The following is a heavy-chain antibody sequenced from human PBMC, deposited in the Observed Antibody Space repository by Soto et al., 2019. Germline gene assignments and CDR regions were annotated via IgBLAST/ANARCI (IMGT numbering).Heavy chain of an antibody. V-gene: IGHV3-74*01. CDR2: INSDGSST. J-gene: IGHJ4*02. D-gene: IGHD2-15*01. Sequence: EVQLVESGGGLVQPGESLRLSCAASGFTFSSYWMHWVRQAPGKGLVWVSRINSDGSSTSYAGSVKGRFTISRDNAKNTLYLQRINLGAEGTAVYYCVRTSLVVAAATREDYWGQGTLVTVSS. CDR3: VRTSLVVAAATREDY. CDR1: GFTFSSYW.